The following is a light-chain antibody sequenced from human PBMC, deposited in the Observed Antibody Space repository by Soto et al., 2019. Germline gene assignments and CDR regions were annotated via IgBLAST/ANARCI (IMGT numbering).Light chain of an antibody. V-gene: IGLV2-14*01. Sequence: QSALTQPASVSGSPGQSITISCTGTSSDVGGYNYVSWYQHHPGKAPKLMIYEVSNRPSGVSNRFSGSKSGNTASLTISGLQGEDEADYYCSSYTSSSTYVFGTGTKVTVL. CDR1: SSDVGGYNY. CDR3: SSYTSSSTYV. J-gene: IGLJ1*01. CDR2: EVS.